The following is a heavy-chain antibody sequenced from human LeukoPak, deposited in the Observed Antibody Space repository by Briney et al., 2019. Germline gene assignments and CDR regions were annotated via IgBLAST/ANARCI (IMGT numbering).Heavy chain of an antibody. CDR3: ARDLGSSGWYTFDC. CDR1: GDSVSSNNGA. J-gene: IGHJ4*02. V-gene: IGHV6-1*01. Sequence: SQTLSLTCAISGDSVSSNNGAWNWLRQSPSRGLEWLGSTYYRSKWYNDYTVSMKGRITINPDTSKNQFSLQLNSVTPEDTAVYYCARDLGSSGWYTFDCWGQGTLVTVSS. D-gene: IGHD6-19*01. CDR2: TYYRSKWYN.